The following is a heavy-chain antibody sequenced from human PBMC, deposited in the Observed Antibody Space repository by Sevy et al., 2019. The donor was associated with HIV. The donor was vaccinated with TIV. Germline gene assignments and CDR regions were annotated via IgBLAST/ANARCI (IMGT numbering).Heavy chain of an antibody. V-gene: IGHV4-30-4*01. CDR1: GGSISSGDYY. CDR2: IYYSGST. CDR3: ARDGVTAARNYYGMDA. J-gene: IGHJ6*02. Sequence: SETLSLTCTVSGGSISSGDYYWSWIRQPPGKGLEWIGYIYYSGSTYYNPSLKSRVTISVDTSKNQFSLKLSSVTAADTAVYYCARDGVTAARNYYGMDAWGQGTTVTVSS. D-gene: IGHD2-21*02.